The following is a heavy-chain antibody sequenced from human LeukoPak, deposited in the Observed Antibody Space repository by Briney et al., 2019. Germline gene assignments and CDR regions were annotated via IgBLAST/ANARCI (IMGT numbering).Heavy chain of an antibody. CDR2: ISYDGSNK. J-gene: IGHJ4*02. CDR3: ARDLGDFYYISLDFDY. V-gene: IGHV3-30*04. D-gene: IGHD3-9*01. Sequence: GGSLRLSCAASGFTFSSNALHWVRQPPGKGLEWVAVISYDGSNKYYADSVKGRFTISRDNSKNTLYLQMNSLRVEDTAVYYCARDLGDFYYISLDFDYWGQGALVTVSS. CDR1: GFTFSSNA.